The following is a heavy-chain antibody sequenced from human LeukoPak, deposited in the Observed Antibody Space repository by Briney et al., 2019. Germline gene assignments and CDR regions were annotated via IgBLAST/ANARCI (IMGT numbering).Heavy chain of an antibody. CDR3: AKDIYGSGSGDFDY. Sequence: GGSLRLSCAASGFTFSSYAMSWVRQAPGKGLEWVSAISGSGGSTYYADSVKGRFTVSRDNSKNTLYLQMNSLRAEDTAVYYCAKDIYGSGSGDFDYWGQGTLVTVSS. CDR2: ISGSGGST. V-gene: IGHV3-23*01. CDR1: GFTFSSYA. D-gene: IGHD3-10*01. J-gene: IGHJ4*02.